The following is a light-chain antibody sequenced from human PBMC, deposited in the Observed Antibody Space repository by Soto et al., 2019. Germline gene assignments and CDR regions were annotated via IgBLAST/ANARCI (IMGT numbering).Light chain of an antibody. CDR1: QSVSSSY. CDR3: QQYGSSPHST. J-gene: IGKJ1*01. CDR2: GAS. Sequence: EIVLTQSPGTLSLSPGDRATLSCRASQSVSSSYFDWYQQNPGQAHRLLIYGASIRGTGSPDRFSGSGSGTDLALTISRLEPEDVAVYYYQQYGSSPHSTFGQGTKVEIK. V-gene: IGKV3-20*01.